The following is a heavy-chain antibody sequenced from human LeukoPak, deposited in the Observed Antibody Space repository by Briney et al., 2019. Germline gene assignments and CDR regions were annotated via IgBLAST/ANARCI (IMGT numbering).Heavy chain of an antibody. CDR3: ANMDYYGSGSYYNPY. V-gene: IGHV3-30*18. Sequence: GGSLRLSCAASGFTFSSYGMHWVRQAPGKGLEWVAVISYDRSNKYYADSVKGRFTISRDNSKNTLYLQMNSLRAEDTAVYYCANMDYYGSGSYYNPYWGQGTLVTVSS. D-gene: IGHD3-10*01. CDR2: ISYDRSNK. CDR1: GFTFSSYG. J-gene: IGHJ4*02.